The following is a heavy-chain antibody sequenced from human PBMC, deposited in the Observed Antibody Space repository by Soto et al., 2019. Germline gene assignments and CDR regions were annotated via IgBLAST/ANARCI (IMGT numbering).Heavy chain of an antibody. V-gene: IGHV4-59*12. CDR2: IYYSGST. CDR1: GGSISSYY. J-gene: IGHJ4*02. D-gene: IGHD1-1*01. Sequence: SETLSLTCTVSGGSISSYYWSWILQPPGKGLEWIGYIYYSGSTNYNPSLKSRVTISVDTSKNQFSLKLSSVTAADTALYYCAKDRPRRTSGYFFDYWGQGTPVTVSS. CDR3: AKDRPRRTSGYFFDY.